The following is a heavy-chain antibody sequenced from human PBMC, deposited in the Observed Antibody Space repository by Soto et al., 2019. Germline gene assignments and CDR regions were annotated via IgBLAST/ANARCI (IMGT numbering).Heavy chain of an antibody. J-gene: IGHJ6*02. D-gene: IGHD4-17*01. Sequence: EVQLVASGGGLMQPRGSLRLSCAVSGFSVSNNYMSWVRRAPGKGLEWVSVIYSDETTYYADSVAGRFTVSRDKTNNTIFLQMNSLRAEDTAIYYCARDQFRVTTYPYYHYGMDVWGQGTTVTVSS. V-gene: IGHV3-53*01. CDR1: GFSVSNNY. CDR3: ARDQFRVTTYPYYHYGMDV. CDR2: IYSDETT.